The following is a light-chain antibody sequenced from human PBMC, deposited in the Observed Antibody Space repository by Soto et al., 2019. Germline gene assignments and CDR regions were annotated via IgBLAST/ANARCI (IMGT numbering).Light chain of an antibody. V-gene: IGLV1-51*01. CDR1: SSNIGNNY. Sequence: QSVLTQPPSVSAAPGQKVTISCSGSSSNIGNNYVFWYQQLLGTAPKLLIYDNDKRPSGIPDRFSGSKSGTSATLGITGLQTGDEADYYCATWDRSLSVGVFGGGTKLTVL. J-gene: IGLJ2*01. CDR3: ATWDRSLSVGV. CDR2: DND.